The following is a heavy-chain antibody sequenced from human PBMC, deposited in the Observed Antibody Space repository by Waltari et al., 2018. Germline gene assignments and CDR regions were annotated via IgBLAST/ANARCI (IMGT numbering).Heavy chain of an antibody. V-gene: IGHV3-30*18. Sequence: QVQLVESGGGVVQPGRSLRLSCAASGFTFSSYGMHWVRQAPGKGLEWVAVIWYDGSNKYYADSVKGRFTISRDNSKNTLYLQMNSLRAEDTAMYYCAKGVARDYYYYYMDVWGKGTTVTVSS. J-gene: IGHJ6*03. CDR3: AKGVARDYYYYYMDV. CDR2: IWYDGSNK. CDR1: GFTFSSYG. D-gene: IGHD5-12*01.